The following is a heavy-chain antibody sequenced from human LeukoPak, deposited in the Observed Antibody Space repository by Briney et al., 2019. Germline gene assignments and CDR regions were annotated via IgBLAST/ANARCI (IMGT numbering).Heavy chain of an antibody. CDR3: ARVGYCSTTSCYWRAFDC. J-gene: IGHJ4*02. Sequence: GGSLRLSCAASGFTFSSHWMTWVRQAPGKGLEWVANINQDGSEQYYVDSVKGRFTISRDNAKNSLYLQMNSLRAEDTAVYYCARVGYCSTTSCYWRAFDCWGQGTLVTVSS. CDR1: GFTFSSHW. V-gene: IGHV3-7*01. D-gene: IGHD2-2*01. CDR2: INQDGSEQ.